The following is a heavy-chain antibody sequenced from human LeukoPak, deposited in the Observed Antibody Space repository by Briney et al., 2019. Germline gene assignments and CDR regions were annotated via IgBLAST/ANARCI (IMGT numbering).Heavy chain of an antibody. D-gene: IGHD3-16*01. CDR3: ARIRPGGAPPDY. V-gene: IGHV4-34*01. CDR2: INHSGST. Sequence: SETLSLTCAVYGGSFSSYYWSWIRQPPGKGLEWIGEINHSGSTNYNPSLKSRVTISVDTSKNQFSLKLSSVTAADTAVYYCARIRPGGAPPDYWGQGTLVTVSS. CDR1: GGSFSSYY. J-gene: IGHJ4*02.